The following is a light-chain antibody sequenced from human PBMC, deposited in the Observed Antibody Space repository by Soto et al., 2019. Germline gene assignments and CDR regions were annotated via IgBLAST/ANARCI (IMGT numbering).Light chain of an antibody. CDR3: QVWDNSSGL. Sequence: SYELTQPPSVSVAPGKTASITCGGNKIGGKTVHWYQQKPGQAPVLVIFYDSDRPSGIPERFSGSNSGNTATLTISRVEAGDEADYYCQVWDNSSGLFGGGTKLTVL. CDR1: KIGGKT. J-gene: IGLJ2*01. CDR2: YDS. V-gene: IGLV3-21*04.